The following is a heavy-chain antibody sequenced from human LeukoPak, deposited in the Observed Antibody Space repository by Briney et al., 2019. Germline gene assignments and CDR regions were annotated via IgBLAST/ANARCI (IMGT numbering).Heavy chain of an antibody. Sequence: ASVKVSCKFSGYTLTELSMHWVRQAPGKGVEWMGGFYPEDGEKIYAQKFQGRVNMTEDASTATAYTELSSRRTEDTAVYYCATRTRNCSSTSCHTPFYFYGMDAWGKRTPVTASS. CDR1: GYTLTELS. V-gene: IGHV1-24*01. D-gene: IGHD2-2*02. J-gene: IGHJ6*04. CDR3: ATRTRNCSSTSCHTPFYFYGMDA. CDR2: FYPEDGEK.